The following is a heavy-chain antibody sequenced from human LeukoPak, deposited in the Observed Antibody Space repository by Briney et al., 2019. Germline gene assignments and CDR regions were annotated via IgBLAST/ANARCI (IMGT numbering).Heavy chain of an antibody. J-gene: IGHJ4*02. CDR1: GGSISSNSYY. CDR2: IYYSGST. D-gene: IGHD3-10*01. CDR3: ARTRYYYNSRSYGAPYYFDY. Sequence: SETLSLTCAVSGGSISSNSYYGGWIRQPPGKGLEWIGSIYYSGSTYYHPALKSRVTISVDTSKNQVSLKLTSVTAADTAVYYCARTRYYYNSRSYGAPYYFDYWGQGTLVTVSS. V-gene: IGHV4-39*01.